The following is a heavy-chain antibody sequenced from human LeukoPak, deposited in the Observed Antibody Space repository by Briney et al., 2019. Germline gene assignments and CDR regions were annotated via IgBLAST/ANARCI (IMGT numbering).Heavy chain of an antibody. J-gene: IGHJ3*02. CDR2: IYHSGST. CDR3: ARGHLRGYSGYDFRYAFDI. CDR1: GYSISSGYY. Sequence: PSETLSLTCTVSGYSISSGYYWGWIRQPPGKGLEWIGSIYHSGSTYYNPSLKSRVTISVDTSKNQFSLKLGSVTAADTAVYYCARGHLRGYSGYDFRYAFDIWGQGTMVTVSS. V-gene: IGHV4-38-2*02. D-gene: IGHD5-12*01.